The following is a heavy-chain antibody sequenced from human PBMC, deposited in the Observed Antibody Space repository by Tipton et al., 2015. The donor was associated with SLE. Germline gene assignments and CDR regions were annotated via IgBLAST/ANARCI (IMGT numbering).Heavy chain of an antibody. CDR2: NKLSGGT. Sequence: TLSLTCAVYGGSFSGYFWSWIRQPPGKGLEWIGENKLSGGTNYNPSLKSRVTISADTSKNQFSLKLSSVTATDTAVNYCARSEGVGIDAFDIWGQGTMVTVSS. D-gene: IGHD1-26*01. V-gene: IGHV4-34*01. CDR1: GGSFSGYF. J-gene: IGHJ3*02. CDR3: ARSEGVGIDAFDI.